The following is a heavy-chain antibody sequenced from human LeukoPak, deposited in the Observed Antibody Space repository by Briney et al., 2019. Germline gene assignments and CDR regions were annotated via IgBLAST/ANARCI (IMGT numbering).Heavy chain of an antibody. Sequence: GGSLRLSCAASGFTFSSYSMNWVRQAPGRGLEWVSSISSSSSYIYYADSVKGRFTISRDNAKNSLYLQMNSLRAEDTAVYYCARDHPGLLWFGEVSIDAFDIWGQGTMVTVSS. CDR2: ISSSSSYI. CDR3: ARDHPGLLWFGEVSIDAFDI. V-gene: IGHV3-21*01. J-gene: IGHJ3*02. CDR1: GFTFSSYS. D-gene: IGHD3-10*01.